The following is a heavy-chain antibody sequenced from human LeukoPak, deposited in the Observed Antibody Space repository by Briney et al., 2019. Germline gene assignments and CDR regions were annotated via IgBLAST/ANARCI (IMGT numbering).Heavy chain of an antibody. V-gene: IGHV4-61*02. CDR3: ASHQYGAGTNYHDY. CDR1: GGSISSGNYY. CDR2: ITTSGST. Sequence: SQTLSLTCTVSGGSISSGNYYWSWIRQPAGKGLEWIERITTSGSTNYDPSLKSRVIISIDTSKNQFSLRLSSATAADTAVYYCASHQYGAGTNYHDYWGQGTLVTVSS. D-gene: IGHD3-10*01. J-gene: IGHJ4*02.